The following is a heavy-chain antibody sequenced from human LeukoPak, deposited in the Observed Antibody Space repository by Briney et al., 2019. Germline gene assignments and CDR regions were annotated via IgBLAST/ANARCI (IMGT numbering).Heavy chain of an antibody. CDR2: TYYRSKWST. Sequence: SQTLSLTCAISGDSVSSNSAAWNWIRQSPSRGLEWLGRTYYRSKWSTYYAVSVKSRISINRDTSKNQISLQLNSVTPEDTAVYYCARDSYCGGECYSLDSYFDYWGQGTLVTVSS. CDR1: GDSVSSNSAA. CDR3: ARDSYCGGECYSLDSYFDY. J-gene: IGHJ4*02. V-gene: IGHV6-1*01. D-gene: IGHD2-21*01.